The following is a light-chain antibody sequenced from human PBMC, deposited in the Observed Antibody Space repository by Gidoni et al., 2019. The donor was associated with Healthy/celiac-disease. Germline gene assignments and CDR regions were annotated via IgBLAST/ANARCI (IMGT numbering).Light chain of an antibody. CDR2: GNS. CDR1: SSNIGAGYD. CDR3: QSYDSSLSGSV. J-gene: IGLJ3*02. V-gene: IGLV1-40*01. Sequence: QSVLTQPPSVSGAPGPRGTISGTGGSSNIGAGYDVHWYQQLPGTAPKLPIFGNSSRPSGVPDRFSGSRSGTSASLAITGLQAEDEADYYGQSYDSSLSGSVFGGGTKLTVL.